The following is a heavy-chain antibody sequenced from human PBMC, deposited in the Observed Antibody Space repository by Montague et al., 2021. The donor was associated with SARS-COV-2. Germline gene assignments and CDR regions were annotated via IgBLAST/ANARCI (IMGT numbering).Heavy chain of an antibody. CDR3: ARDVVAAPGTFDY. J-gene: IGHJ4*02. Sequence: SETLSLTCTVSGDSISYFYWSWIRQPAGKGLEWIGRVSASGSTNYNPSLNSRVTVSVDTSKKQFSLRLRPVTAADTAVYYCARDVVAAPGTFDYWGQGTLVTVSS. D-gene: IGHD6-13*01. CDR2: VSASGST. V-gene: IGHV4-4*07. CDR1: GDSISYFY.